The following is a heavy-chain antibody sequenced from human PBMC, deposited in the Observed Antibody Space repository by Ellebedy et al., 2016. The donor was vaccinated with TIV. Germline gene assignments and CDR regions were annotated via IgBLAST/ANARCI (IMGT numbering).Heavy chain of an antibody. CDR3: ARVHCSITTCDYYQMDV. V-gene: IGHV4-4*07. CDR1: GGSASRYF. Sequence: SETLSLXCTVSGGSASRYFWSWIRQPAGKGLEWIGRIFTRGSFNYNPSPMSRVTMSVVTSKNQISLRLNSVTAADTAVYYCARVHCSITTCDYYQMDVWGKGTTVTVSS. J-gene: IGHJ6*03. CDR2: IFTRGSF. D-gene: IGHD1-1*01.